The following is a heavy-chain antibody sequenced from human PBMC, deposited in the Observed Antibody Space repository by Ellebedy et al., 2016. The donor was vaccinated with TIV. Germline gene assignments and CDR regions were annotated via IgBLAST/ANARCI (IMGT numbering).Heavy chain of an antibody. D-gene: IGHD6-13*01. J-gene: IGHJ4*02. Sequence: GESLKISCAASGFTFSSYWLHWVRQAPGKGLVWVSRINSDGSSTSYADSVKGRFTISRDNAKNTLYLQMNSLRAEDTAVYYCAKDRKAAAGLPGQFDYWGQGTLVTVSS. CDR1: GFTFSSYW. CDR2: INSDGSST. V-gene: IGHV3-74*01. CDR3: AKDRKAAAGLPGQFDY.